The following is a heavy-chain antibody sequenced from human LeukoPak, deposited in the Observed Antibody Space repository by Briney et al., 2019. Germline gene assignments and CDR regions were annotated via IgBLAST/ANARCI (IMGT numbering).Heavy chain of an antibody. J-gene: IGHJ4*02. Sequence: GGSLRLSCAASEFTFSSYTMNWVRQAPGKGLEWVSSITSRSSYIYYVDSVKGRFTISRDNAKNSLYLQMNSLRAEDTAVYYCARDRLVGDFWSGYYDYWGQGTLVTVSS. V-gene: IGHV3-21*01. D-gene: IGHD3-3*01. CDR1: EFTFSSYT. CDR3: ARDRLVGDFWSGYYDY. CDR2: ITSRSSYI.